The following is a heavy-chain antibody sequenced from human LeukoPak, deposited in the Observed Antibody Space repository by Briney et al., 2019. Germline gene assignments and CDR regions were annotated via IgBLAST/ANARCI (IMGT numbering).Heavy chain of an antibody. V-gene: IGHV3-23*01. Sequence: PGGSLRLSCAASGFTFSSYAMSWVRQAPGKGLEWVSAIPGSGDSTNYADSVKGRFTISRDNSKNTLYLQMNSLRAEDTAVYYCAKRSGVSYGYFDYWGQGTLVIVSS. CDR3: AKRSGVSYGYFDY. CDR1: GFTFSSYA. D-gene: IGHD1-26*01. CDR2: IPGSGDST. J-gene: IGHJ4*02.